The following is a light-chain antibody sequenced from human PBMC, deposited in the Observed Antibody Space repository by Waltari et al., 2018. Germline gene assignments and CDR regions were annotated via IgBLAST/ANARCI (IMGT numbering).Light chain of an antibody. CDR1: STNIANNY. J-gene: IGLJ2*01. V-gene: IGLV1-51*01. CDR2: DSD. Sequence: QSVLTQPPSVSAAPGQQVTISCSGSSTNIANNYVSGYQQLPGSAPKLFIFDSDKPSSGIPDRFSGSKSGTSTTLVITGLQTGDEADYYCGAWDNSLSGGVFGGGTKLTVL. CDR3: GAWDNSLSGGV.